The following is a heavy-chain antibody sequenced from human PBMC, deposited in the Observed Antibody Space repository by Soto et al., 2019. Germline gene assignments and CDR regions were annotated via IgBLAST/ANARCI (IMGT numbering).Heavy chain of an antibody. Sequence: QVQLVQSGSELKKPGASVKVSCKASGYTFTSYAMNWVRQAPGHGLEWMGWINTNTGNPTYAQGFTGRFVFSLDTSVSTAYLQICSLKAEDTAVYYCAREGTGTTGYYYYGMDVWGQGTTVTVSS. CDR2: INTNTGNP. CDR3: AREGTGTTGYYYYGMDV. V-gene: IGHV7-4-1*01. D-gene: IGHD1-1*01. J-gene: IGHJ6*02. CDR1: GYTFTSYA.